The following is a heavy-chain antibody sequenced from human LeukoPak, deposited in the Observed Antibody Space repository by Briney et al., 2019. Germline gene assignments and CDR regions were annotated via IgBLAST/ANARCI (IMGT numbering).Heavy chain of an antibody. CDR3: AKDQGYSGYDPLDY. V-gene: IGHV3-23*01. Sequence: GGSLRLSCAASGFTFSSYAMSWVRQAPGKGLEWVSGVSGSGGSTHYADSVKGRFTISRDNSKNTLYLQMNSLRADDTAVYYCAKDQGYSGYDPLDYWGQGTLVTVSS. CDR2: VSGSGGST. CDR1: GFTFSSYA. D-gene: IGHD5-12*01. J-gene: IGHJ4*02.